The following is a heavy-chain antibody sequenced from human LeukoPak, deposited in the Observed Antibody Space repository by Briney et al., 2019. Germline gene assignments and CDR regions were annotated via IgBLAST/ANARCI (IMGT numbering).Heavy chain of an antibody. J-gene: IGHJ4*02. Sequence: PGGSLRLSCAASGFTFSSYAMSWVRQAPGKGLEWGSAISGSGGSTYYADSVKGRFTISRDNSKNTLYLQMNSLKAEDTAVYYCAKEGTGTTYFDYWGQGTLVTVSS. D-gene: IGHD1-14*01. V-gene: IGHV3-23*01. CDR1: GFTFSSYA. CDR2: ISGSGGST. CDR3: AKEGTGTTYFDY.